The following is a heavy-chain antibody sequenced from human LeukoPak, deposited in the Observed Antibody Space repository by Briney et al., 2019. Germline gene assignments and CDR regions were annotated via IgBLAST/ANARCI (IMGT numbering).Heavy chain of an antibody. Sequence: SETLSLTCTVSGGSISSYYWSWIRQPAGKGLEWIGRIYTSGSTNYNPSLKSRVTMSVDTSKNQFSLKLSSVTAADTAVYYCARDKYYYDSSGSIRLDYWGQGTLVTASS. J-gene: IGHJ4*02. V-gene: IGHV4-4*07. CDR3: ARDKYYYDSSGSIRLDY. D-gene: IGHD3-22*01. CDR2: IYTSGST. CDR1: GGSISSYY.